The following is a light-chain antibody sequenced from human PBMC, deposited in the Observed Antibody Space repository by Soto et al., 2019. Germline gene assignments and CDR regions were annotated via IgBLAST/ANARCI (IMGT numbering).Light chain of an antibody. V-gene: IGKV3-15*01. CDR1: QSVSSN. CDR2: GAS. CDR3: EQYNNWPPYT. Sequence: EIVMTQSRASLCVSPGERATISYRASQSVSSNLAWYQQKPGQAPRLLIYGASTRATGIPARFSGSGSGTEFPLTISSLQSEDFAVYYCEQYNNWPPYTFGQGTKLEIK. J-gene: IGKJ2*01.